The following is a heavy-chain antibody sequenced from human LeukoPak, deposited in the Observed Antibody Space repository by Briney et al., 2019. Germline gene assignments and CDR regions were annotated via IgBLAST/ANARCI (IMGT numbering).Heavy chain of an antibody. CDR1: GYTFTRYY. Sequence: GASVKVSCKASGYTFTRYYMHWVRQAPGQGLAWMGLINPNSGGTNYAQKFQGRVTMTRDTTISTTYMELSRLRSDDTAVYYSARKSNWGSCYFDYWGQGTLATVSS. V-gene: IGHV1-2*02. CDR3: ARKSNWGSCYFDY. J-gene: IGHJ4*02. D-gene: IGHD7-27*01. CDR2: INPNSGGT.